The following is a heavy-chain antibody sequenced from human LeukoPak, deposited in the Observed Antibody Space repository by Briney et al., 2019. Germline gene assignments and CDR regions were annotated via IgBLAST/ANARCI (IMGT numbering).Heavy chain of an antibody. CDR2: INTDGSST. V-gene: IGHV3-74*01. CDR3: ARDLYSSSRFGFDY. J-gene: IGHJ4*02. Sequence: PGGSLRLSCAASGFTFSSYWMHWVRQAPGKRLVWVSRINTDGSSTSYADSVKGRFTISRDNAKNTLYLQMNSLRAEDTAVYYCARDLYSSSRFGFDYWGQGTLVTVSS. CDR1: GFTFSSYW. D-gene: IGHD6-13*01.